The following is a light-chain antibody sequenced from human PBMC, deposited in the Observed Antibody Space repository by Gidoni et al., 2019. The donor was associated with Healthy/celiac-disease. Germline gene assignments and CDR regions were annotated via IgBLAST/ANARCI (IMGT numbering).Light chain of an antibody. CDR1: QSISRY. CDR3: QQTYSTPLT. V-gene: IGKV1-39*01. J-gene: IGKJ4*01. CDR2: AAS. Sequence: DIQMTQSPSSLSASVGDRVTITCRASQSISRYLNWYQQKPGKAPKLLIYAASSLRSGVPSRFSGSGSGTDFNLTISSLQPEDFATYYCQQTYSTPLTFGGXTKVEIK.